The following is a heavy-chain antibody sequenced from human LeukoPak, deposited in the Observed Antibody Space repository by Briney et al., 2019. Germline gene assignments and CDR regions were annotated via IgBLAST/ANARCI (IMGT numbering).Heavy chain of an antibody. D-gene: IGHD2-15*01. V-gene: IGHV3-7*03. J-gene: IGHJ4*02. CDR1: GFTFSSHW. CDR2: IKKDGSEK. Sequence: GGSLRLSCAASGFTFSSHWMSWVRQAPGKGLEWVANIKKDGSEKYYVDAVKGRFTISRDNAKTSLYLQMNSLRAEDTAVYYCAKDENVGYCSGGSCPRPFDYWGQGTLVTVSS. CDR3: AKDENVGYCSGGSCPRPFDY.